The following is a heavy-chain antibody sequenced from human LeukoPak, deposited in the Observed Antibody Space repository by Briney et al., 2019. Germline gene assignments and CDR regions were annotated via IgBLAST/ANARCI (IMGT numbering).Heavy chain of an antibody. J-gene: IGHJ3*02. Sequence: GGSLRLSCAASGLTVSGNYMRWVRQAPGKGLEWVSVIFSGGGSYYADSVKGRFTIFRDNPKNTLYLQMNSLRVEDTAVYYCARGITTFRVIYAFDSWGQGTMVTVAS. CDR1: GLTVSGNY. CDR3: ARGITTFRVIYAFDS. V-gene: IGHV3-53*01. D-gene: IGHD3-10*01. CDR2: IFSGGGS.